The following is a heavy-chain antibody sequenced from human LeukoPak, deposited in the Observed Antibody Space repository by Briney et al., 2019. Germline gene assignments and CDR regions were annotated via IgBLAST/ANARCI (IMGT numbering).Heavy chain of an antibody. CDR1: GGSISSSSYY. V-gene: IGHV4-39*07. Sequence: SETLSLTCTVSGGSISSSSYYWGWIRQPPGKGLEWIGSIYYSGSTYYNPSLKSRVTISVDRSKNQFSLKLSSVTAADTAVYYCASTGVAAAGPFDYWGQGTLVTVSS. J-gene: IGHJ4*02. D-gene: IGHD6-13*01. CDR2: IYYSGST. CDR3: ASTGVAAAGPFDY.